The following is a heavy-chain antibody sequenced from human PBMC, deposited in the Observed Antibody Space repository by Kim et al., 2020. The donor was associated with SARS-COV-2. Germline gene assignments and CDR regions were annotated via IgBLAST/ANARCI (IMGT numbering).Heavy chain of an antibody. CDR3: AKNSPSAPADY. D-gene: IGHD5-18*01. V-gene: IGHV4-39*01. Sequence: SETLSLTCTVSGGSISSSSYYWGWIRQPPGKGLEWIGSIYYSGSTYYNPSLKSRVTISVDTSKNQFSLKLSSVTAADTAVYYCAKNSPSAPADYWGQGTLVTVSS. J-gene: IGHJ4*02. CDR2: IYYSGST. CDR1: GGSISSSSYY.